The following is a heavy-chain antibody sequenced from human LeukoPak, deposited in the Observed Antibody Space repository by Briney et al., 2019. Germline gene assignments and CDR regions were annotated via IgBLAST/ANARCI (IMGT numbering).Heavy chain of an antibody. CDR1: GFTVSSNY. Sequence: HPGGSLRLSCAASGFTVSSNYMSWVRQAPGKGLEWVSVIYSGGSTYYADSVKGRFTISRDNSKNTLYLQMNSLRAEDTAVYYCARDLVPGATTPFDYWGQGTLVTVSS. V-gene: IGHV3-66*01. CDR2: IYSGGST. J-gene: IGHJ4*02. D-gene: IGHD1-26*01. CDR3: ARDLVPGATTPFDY.